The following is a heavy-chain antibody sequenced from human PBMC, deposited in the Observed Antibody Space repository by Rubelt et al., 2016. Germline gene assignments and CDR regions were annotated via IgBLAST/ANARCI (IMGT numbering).Heavy chain of an antibody. CDR1: GYTFTGYY. V-gene: IGHV1-2*02. D-gene: IGHD2-2*01. J-gene: IGHJ5*02. Sequence: QVQLVQSGAEVKKPGASVKVSCKASGYTFTGYYMHWVRQAPGQGLEWMGWINPNSGGTNYAQKFQGRITMTEDTSTDTAYMELSSLRSEDTAVYYCATVHGGYCSSTSCLNWFDPWGQGTLVTVSS. CDR2: INPNSGGT. CDR3: ATVHGGYCSSTSCLNWFDP.